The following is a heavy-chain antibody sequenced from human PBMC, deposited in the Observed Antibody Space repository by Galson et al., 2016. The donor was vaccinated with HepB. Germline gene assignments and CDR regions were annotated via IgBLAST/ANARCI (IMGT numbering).Heavy chain of an antibody. J-gene: IGHJ4*02. CDR1: GGSFTRLD. V-gene: IGHV1-69*04. CDR3: ARDAFGEFFENSPDAVT. D-gene: IGHD3-10*01. CDR2: IIPILGIV. Sequence: SVKVSCKASGGSFTRLDLSWVRQAPGQGLEWMGRIIPILGIVNYAQRFQGRVTISADTTTSTAYMDLISLTSDDTAVYYCARDAFGEFFENSPDAVTWDQGTLVTVSS.